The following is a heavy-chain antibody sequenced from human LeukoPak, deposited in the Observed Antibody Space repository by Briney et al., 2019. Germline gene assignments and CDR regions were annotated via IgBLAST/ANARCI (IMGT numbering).Heavy chain of an antibody. CDR3: AKGRYSGSYYNWFDP. V-gene: IGHV3-23*01. CDR1: GFTFSSFG. Sequence: GGSLRLSCAASGFTFSSFGMSWVRQSPETGLEWVSVSGGSGGSTYYADSVKGRFTISRDTSKNTLYLQMNSLRAEDTAVYYCAKGRYSGSYYNWFDPWGQGTLVTVSS. J-gene: IGHJ5*02. CDR2: SGGSGGST. D-gene: IGHD1-26*01.